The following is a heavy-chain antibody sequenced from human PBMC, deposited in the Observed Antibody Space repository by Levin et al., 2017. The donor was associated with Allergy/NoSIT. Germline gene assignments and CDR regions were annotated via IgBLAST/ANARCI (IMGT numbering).Heavy chain of an antibody. CDR1: GFTFSSYW. J-gene: IGHJ6*03. Sequence: PGGSLRLSCAASGFTFSSYWMSWVRQAPGKGLEWVANIKQDGSAKYYVDSVKGRFTISRDNTKNSLYLQMNSLRAEDTAVYYCARVEYSSSSNYYGSYRDVWGKGTTVTVSS. CDR2: IKQDGSAK. CDR3: ARVEYSSSSNYYGSYRDV. V-gene: IGHV3-7*01. D-gene: IGHD6-6*01.